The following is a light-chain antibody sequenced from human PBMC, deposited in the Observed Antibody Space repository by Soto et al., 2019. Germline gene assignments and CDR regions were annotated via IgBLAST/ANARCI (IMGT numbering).Light chain of an antibody. Sequence: DIQMTQSPSSLSASRGDTVTISCRARQGISNSLAGFQQKPWRVPQFLSYAASTLQPGVPPRFSGSGSGTDFTLTISSLPPEDVATYYCQNYNSSPLTVGPGPRVDLK. V-gene: IGKV1-27*01. J-gene: IGKJ3*01. CDR2: AAS. CDR1: QGISNS. CDR3: QNYNSSPLT.